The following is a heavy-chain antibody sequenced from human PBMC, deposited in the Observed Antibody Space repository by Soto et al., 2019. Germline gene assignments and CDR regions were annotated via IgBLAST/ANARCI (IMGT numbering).Heavy chain of an antibody. D-gene: IGHD3-9*01. J-gene: IGHJ5*02. V-gene: IGHV4-31*03. CDR1: VGSISSGGYY. CDR2: IYYSWST. CDR3: ARGPHSYYDILTGYPWLEP. Sequence: SETLSLTCTVSVGSISSGGYYLSWIRQHPGKGLEWIGYIYYSWSTYYNPSRKSRVTISLDTSKNQFSLKLSSVTAADTAVYYCARGPHSYYDILTGYPWLEPWGQGTMVTVSS.